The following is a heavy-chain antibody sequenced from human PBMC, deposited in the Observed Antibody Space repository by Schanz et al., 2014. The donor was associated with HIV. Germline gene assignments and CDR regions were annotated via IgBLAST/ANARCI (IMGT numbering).Heavy chain of an antibody. CDR3: ARGEVPSLGMDV. J-gene: IGHJ6*02. CDR2: IIPIFATT. D-gene: IGHD1-26*01. V-gene: IGHV1-69*05. CDR1: GGSFSSST. Sequence: QVQLVQSGAEVKKPGSSVKVSCKASGGSFSSSTISWVRQAPGQGLEWMGGIIPIFATTNYAQKFQGRVTMTTDTSTSTAYMELRSLRSDDTAVYYCARGEVPSLGMDVWGQGTTVTVSS.